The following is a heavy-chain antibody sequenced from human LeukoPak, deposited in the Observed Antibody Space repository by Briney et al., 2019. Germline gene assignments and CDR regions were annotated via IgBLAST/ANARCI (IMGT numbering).Heavy chain of an antibody. Sequence: GGSLRLSCAASGFTFSSYWMHWVRQAPGKGLVWVSRINSDGSSTSYADSVKGRFTISRDNAKNTLYLQMNSLRAEDTAVYYCARELLPDIVLMVYADDAFDIWGQGTMVTVSS. D-gene: IGHD2-8*01. CDR2: INSDGSST. V-gene: IGHV3-74*01. CDR1: GFTFSSYW. CDR3: ARELLPDIVLMVYADDAFDI. J-gene: IGHJ3*02.